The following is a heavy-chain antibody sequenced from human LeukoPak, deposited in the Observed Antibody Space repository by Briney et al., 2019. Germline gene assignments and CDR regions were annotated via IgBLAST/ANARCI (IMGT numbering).Heavy chain of an antibody. Sequence: PGGSLRLSCAASGFTFSNYLMHWVRQTPGKGLVWISRISTDGSFTNYADSVKGRFSISRDNAKNTFYLQMNSLRVEDTAVYFCARGSSARFIGLEYWGHGTLVTVSS. J-gene: IGHJ4*01. CDR2: ISTDGSFT. V-gene: IGHV3-74*01. CDR3: ARGSSARFIGLEY. CDR1: GFTFSNYL. D-gene: IGHD1-26*01.